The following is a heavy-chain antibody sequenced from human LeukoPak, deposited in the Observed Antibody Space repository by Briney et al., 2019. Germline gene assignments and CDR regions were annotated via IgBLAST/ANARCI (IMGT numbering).Heavy chain of an antibody. CDR1: GGTFSSYA. V-gene: IGHV1-69*06. D-gene: IGHD5-18*01. J-gene: IGHJ4*02. CDR3: ASGGYSYGYGEGYFDY. CDR2: IIPIFGTA. Sequence: SVKVSCKASGGTFSSYAISWVRQAPGQGLEWMGGIIPIFGTANYAQKFQGRVTITADKSTSTAYMELSSLRSEDTAVYYCASGGYSYGYGEGYFDYWGQGTLVTVSS.